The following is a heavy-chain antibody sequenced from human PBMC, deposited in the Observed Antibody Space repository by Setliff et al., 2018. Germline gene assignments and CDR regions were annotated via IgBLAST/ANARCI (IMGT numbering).Heavy chain of an antibody. Sequence: GASVKVSCKASGCTFTSYAMHWVRQAPGQRLEWMGWINAGNGNTKYSQKFQGRVTITRDTSASTAYMELSSLRSEDTAVYYCAREFTRYYNFWSAHRYYMDVWGKGTTVTVSS. J-gene: IGHJ6*03. D-gene: IGHD3-3*01. V-gene: IGHV1-3*01. CDR3: AREFTRYYNFWSAHRYYMDV. CDR2: INAGNGNT. CDR1: GCTFTSYA.